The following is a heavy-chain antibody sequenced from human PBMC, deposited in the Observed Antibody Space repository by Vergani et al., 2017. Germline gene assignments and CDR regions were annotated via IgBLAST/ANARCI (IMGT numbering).Heavy chain of an antibody. D-gene: IGHD6-13*01. Sequence: QVQLQESGPGLVRPSQTLSLTCTVSGGSISSGSYYWSWFRQPAGKGLEWLGRFYTGGGTRYNPSLKSRVTIAVDTSKNQFSLQVSSVTAADTAVYYCARDPLYSTTWPFLLLDMDVWGQGTTVTVSS. V-gene: IGHV4-61*02. CDR1: GGSISSGSYY. CDR3: ARDPLYSTTWPFLLLDMDV. J-gene: IGHJ6*02. CDR2: FYTGGGT.